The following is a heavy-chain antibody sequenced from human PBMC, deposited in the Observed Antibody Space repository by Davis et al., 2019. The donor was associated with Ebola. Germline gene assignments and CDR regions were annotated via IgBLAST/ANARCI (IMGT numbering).Heavy chain of an antibody. V-gene: IGHV1-2*06. J-gene: IGHJ6*02. CDR1: GYTFTDYF. CDR2: INPNSGAT. Sequence: AASVKVSCKASGYTFTDYFIHWVRQAPGQGLEWMGRINPNSGATKYAQQFQGRLTMTRDTSISTVYMELSRLRSDDTAVYYCARGGLSVLLVSRDYYYGMDVWGQGTTVSVSS. D-gene: IGHD1-26*01. CDR3: ARGGLSVLLVSRDYYYGMDV.